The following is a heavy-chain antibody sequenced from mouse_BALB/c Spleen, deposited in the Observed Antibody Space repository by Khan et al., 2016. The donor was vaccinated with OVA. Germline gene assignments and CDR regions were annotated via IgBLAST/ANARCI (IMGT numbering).Heavy chain of an antibody. V-gene: IGHV1-81*01. CDR1: GYTFPDYV. CDR2: IYPGSGNS. Sequence: VQLQESGPELVKPGASVKMSCKASGYTFPDYVITWVRQRTGQGLEWIGEIYPGSGNSYYNEKFKDKATLTAEKSSNTAYMQLSSLTSEGSAVYFCARARYFGVWGAGTTVTVSS. CDR3: ARARYFGV. J-gene: IGHJ1*01.